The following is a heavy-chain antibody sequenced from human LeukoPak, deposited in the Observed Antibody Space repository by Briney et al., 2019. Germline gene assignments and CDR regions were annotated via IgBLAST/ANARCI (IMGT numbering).Heavy chain of an antibody. CDR2: IYHSGST. J-gene: IGHJ4*02. CDR3: ARVLGSVVPWFGELYFDY. CDR1: GYSISSGYY. V-gene: IGHV4-38-2*02. D-gene: IGHD3-10*01. Sequence: SETLSLTCTVSGYSISSGYYWGWIRQPPGKGLEWIGSIYHSGSTYYNPSLKSRVTISVDTSKNQFSLKLSSVTAADTAVYYCARVLGSVVPWFGELYFDYWGQGTLVTVSS.